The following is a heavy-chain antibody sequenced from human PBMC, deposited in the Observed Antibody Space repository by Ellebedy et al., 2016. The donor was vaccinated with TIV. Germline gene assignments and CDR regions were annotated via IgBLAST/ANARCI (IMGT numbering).Heavy chain of an antibody. D-gene: IGHD6-13*01. CDR1: GFTFSSYW. CDR2: IKQDGSEK. CDR3: ARDYSSSWYSHYFDY. J-gene: IGHJ4*02. V-gene: IGHV3-7*01. Sequence: GGSLRLXXAASGFTFSSYWMSWVRQAPGKGLEWVANIKQDGSEKYYVDSVKGRFTISRDNAKNSPYLQMNSLRAEDTAVYYCARDYSSSWYSHYFDYWGQGTLVTASS.